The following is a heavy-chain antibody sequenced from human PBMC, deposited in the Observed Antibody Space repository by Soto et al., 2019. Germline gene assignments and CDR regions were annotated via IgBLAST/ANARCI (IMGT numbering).Heavy chain of an antibody. CDR1: GGSISSSSYY. CDR3: ARRPAGWELPDGAFDI. D-gene: IGHD1-26*01. V-gene: IGHV4-39*01. J-gene: IGHJ3*02. Sequence: SETLSLTCTVSGGSISSSSYYWGWIRQPPGKGLEWIGSIYYSGSTYYNPSLKSRVTISVDTSKNQFSLKLSSVTAADTAVYYCARRPAGWELPDGAFDIWGQGTMVTVSS. CDR2: IYYSGST.